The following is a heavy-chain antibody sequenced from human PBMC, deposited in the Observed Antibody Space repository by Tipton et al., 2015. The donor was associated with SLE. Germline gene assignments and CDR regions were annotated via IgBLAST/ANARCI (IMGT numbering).Heavy chain of an antibody. D-gene: IGHD3-22*01. CDR2: IHHSGST. CDR3: ARGRITVKM. J-gene: IGHJ4*02. Sequence: TLSLTCAVYGGSFSNYYWTWIRQPPGKGLEWIGEIHHSGSTNYNPSLKSRVTISVDTSKDQFSLKLSSVTAADTAVYYCARGRITVKMWGQGTLVTVSS. V-gene: IGHV4-34*01. CDR1: GGSFSNYY.